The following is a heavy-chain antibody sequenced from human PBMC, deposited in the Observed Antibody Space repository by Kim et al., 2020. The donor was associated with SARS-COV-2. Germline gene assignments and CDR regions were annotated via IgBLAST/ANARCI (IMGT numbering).Heavy chain of an antibody. V-gene: IGHV1-69*13. CDR2: IIPIFGTA. CDR3: ARDPFSCSGTIWSGSTSCYRHFDL. D-gene: IGHD2-2*02. J-gene: IGHJ2*01. CDR1: GGTFSSYA. Sequence: SVKVSCKASGGTFSSYAISWVRQAPGQGLEWMGGIIPIFGTANYAQKFQGRVTITADESTSTAYMELSSLRSEDTAVYYCARDPFSCSGTIWSGSTSCYRHFDLWGRGTLVTVSS.